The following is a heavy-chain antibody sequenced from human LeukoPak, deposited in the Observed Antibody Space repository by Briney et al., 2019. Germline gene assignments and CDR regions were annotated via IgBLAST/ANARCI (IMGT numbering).Heavy chain of an antibody. CDR1: GFTFSSYG. Sequence: GGALRLSCAASGFTFSSYGMHWVRPAPGKGREWVAVISYNGSNKYYADSVKGLFTISRDNSKNTMYLQMNSLRADDTAVYYCAKHTAMVPGGFDYWGQGTLVTVSS. CDR2: ISYNGSNK. J-gene: IGHJ4*02. CDR3: AKHTAMVPGGFDY. D-gene: IGHD5-18*01. V-gene: IGHV3-30*18.